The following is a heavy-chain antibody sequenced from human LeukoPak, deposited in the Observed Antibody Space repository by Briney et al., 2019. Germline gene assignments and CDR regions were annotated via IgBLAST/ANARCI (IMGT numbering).Heavy chain of an antibody. CDR2: ISTSSRST. Sequence: GGSLRLSCTASGFTFSGFSMHWVRQAPGKGLEWLSYISTSSRSTYYADSVKGRFTISRDKAKHTLFLDMHSLRPGDSAVYYCARSAVRGVACDYWGQGTLLTVSS. V-gene: IGHV3-48*01. CDR3: ARSAVRGVACDY. D-gene: IGHD3-10*01. J-gene: IGHJ4*02. CDR1: GFTFSGFS.